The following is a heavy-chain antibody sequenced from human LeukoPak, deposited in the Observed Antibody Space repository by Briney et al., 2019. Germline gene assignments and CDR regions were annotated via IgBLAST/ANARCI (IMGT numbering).Heavy chain of an antibody. D-gene: IGHD2-15*01. V-gene: IGHV4-59*01. J-gene: IGHJ6*03. CDR1: GDSISGFY. Sequence: PSETLSLTCTVSGDSISGFYWSWIRQPPGKGLEWIGYIYYSGTTNYNPSLKSRLTISVDTSKNQFSLKLSSVTAADTAVYYCARATYCSGGSCYHGAGYYYMDVRGKGTTVTVSS. CDR2: IYYSGTT. CDR3: ARATYCSGGSCYHGAGYYYMDV.